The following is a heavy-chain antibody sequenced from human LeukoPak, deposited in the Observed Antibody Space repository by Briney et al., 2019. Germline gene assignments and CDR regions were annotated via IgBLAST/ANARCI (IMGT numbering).Heavy chain of an antibody. Sequence: GGSLRLSCAASGFTVSSNYMSWVRQAPGKGLEWVSVIYSGGSTYYADFVKGRFTISRDNSKNTLYLQMNSLRAEDTAVYYCARGVRGVINYYGMDVWGQGTTVTVSS. CDR2: IYSGGST. J-gene: IGHJ6*02. D-gene: IGHD3-10*01. V-gene: IGHV3-53*01. CDR1: GFTVSSNY. CDR3: ARGVRGVINYYGMDV.